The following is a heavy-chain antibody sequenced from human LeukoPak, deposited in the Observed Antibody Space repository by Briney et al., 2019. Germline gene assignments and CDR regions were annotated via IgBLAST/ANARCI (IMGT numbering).Heavy chain of an antibody. CDR2: INVGIGNT. Sequence: EASVKVSCKASGYTFTTYSIHWVRQAPGQGLEWMAWINVGIGNTKYSQKFQGRVTITTDTSASTAYMELSSLRSEDTAVYFCARDLIVYGSGSYFDYWGQGTLVTVSS. D-gene: IGHD3-10*01. CDR1: GYTFTTYS. CDR3: ARDLIVYGSGSYFDY. V-gene: IGHV1-3*01. J-gene: IGHJ4*02.